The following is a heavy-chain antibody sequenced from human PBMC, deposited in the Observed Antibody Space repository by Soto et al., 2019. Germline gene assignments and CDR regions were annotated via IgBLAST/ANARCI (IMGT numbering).Heavy chain of an antibody. CDR1: GFTFSNYA. V-gene: IGHV3-30-3*01. Sequence: QVHLVDSGGGVVQPGRSLRLSCAASGFTFSNYAMHWVRQAPGKGLEWVALLSFDGSNEYYADSVKGRFTISRDNTNNMLFLQMNSLRPEDTAVYYCAKDPGVGYCSGGSCYGPDFWGQGTLVTVSS. D-gene: IGHD2-15*01. CDR2: LSFDGSNE. J-gene: IGHJ4*02. CDR3: AKDPGVGYCSGGSCYGPDF.